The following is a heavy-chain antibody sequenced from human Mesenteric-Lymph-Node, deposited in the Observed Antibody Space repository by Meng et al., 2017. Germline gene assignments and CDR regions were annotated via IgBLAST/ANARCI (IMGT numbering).Heavy chain of an antibody. CDR3: ARRYGASAYHWFDP. CDR1: GGSISIIYW. Sequence: QGHVAEIGPGLGKRLETLFLTVAVSGGSISIIYWCTWGRQPPGKGLEWIGEIYHSGSTNYNPSLKSRVNISVDTSKNQFSLKLSSVTAADTAVYYCARRYGASAYHWFDPWGQGTLVTVSS. D-gene: IGHD4-17*01. CDR2: IYHSGST. V-gene: IGHV4-4*02. J-gene: IGHJ5*02.